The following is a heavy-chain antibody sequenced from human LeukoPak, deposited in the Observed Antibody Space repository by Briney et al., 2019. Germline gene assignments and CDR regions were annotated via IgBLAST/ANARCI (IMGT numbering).Heavy chain of an antibody. CDR1: GGSFSGYY. D-gene: IGHD3-16*02. V-gene: IGHV4-34*01. CDR3: ARVQGYIIAGDY. CDR2: INHSGST. J-gene: IGHJ4*02. Sequence: PSETLSLTCAVYGGSFSGYYWSWIRQPPGKGLEWIGEINHSGSTNYNPSLKSRVTISVDTSKNQFSLKLSSVTAADTAVYYCARVQGYIIAGDYWGQGTLVTVSS.